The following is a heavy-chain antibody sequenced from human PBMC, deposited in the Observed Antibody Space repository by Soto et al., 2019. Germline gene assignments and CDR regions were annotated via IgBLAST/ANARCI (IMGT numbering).Heavy chain of an antibody. CDR3: VRDRRIASSEVMDQ. CDR1: GFKFRDYA. J-gene: IGHJ4*02. Sequence: QVQLVESGGGVVQPGRSLQISCAASGFKFRDYAMYWIRQAPGKGLEWVAVIWYDGSNAFYADSVRGRFTISKDTSQATLHLQMNSLRGEDTAVYYCVRDRRIASSEVMDQWGQGTLVTVSS. D-gene: IGHD3-10*01. CDR2: IWYDGSNA. V-gene: IGHV3-33*01.